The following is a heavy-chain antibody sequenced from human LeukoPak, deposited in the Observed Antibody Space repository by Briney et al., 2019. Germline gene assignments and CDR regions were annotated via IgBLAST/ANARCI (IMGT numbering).Heavy chain of an antibody. J-gene: IGHJ4*02. V-gene: IGHV3-33*06. CDR1: GFTFSSYG. CDR3: AKSDTRSGFDY. CDR2: IWYDGSNK. Sequence: GGSLRLSCAASGFTFSSYGMHWVRQAPGKGLEWVAVIWYDGSNKYYADSVKGRFTISRDNSKNTLYLQMNSLRAEDTAVYYCAKSDTRSGFDYWGQGTLVTVSS. D-gene: IGHD2-15*01.